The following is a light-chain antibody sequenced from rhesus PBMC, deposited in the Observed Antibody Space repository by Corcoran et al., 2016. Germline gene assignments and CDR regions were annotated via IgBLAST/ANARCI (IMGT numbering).Light chain of an antibody. CDR1: QSISSW. Sequence: DIQMTQSPSSLSASVGDTVTITCRASQSISSWLAWYQQKTGKAPKLLIYKAFRLQRWFPSKFSGSGSGPDFTLSISSLQSEDFATYSCQQYSSSPPETFGQGTKVEIK. CDR3: QQYSSSPPET. CDR2: KAF. J-gene: IGKJ1*01. V-gene: IGKV1-22*01.